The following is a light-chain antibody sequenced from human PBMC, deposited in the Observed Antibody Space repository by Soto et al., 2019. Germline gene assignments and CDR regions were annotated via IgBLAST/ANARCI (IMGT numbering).Light chain of an antibody. J-gene: IGKJ2*01. CDR3: QQRSNWPYT. Sequence: EIVLTQSPATLSLSPGERATLSCRASQGVSSYLAWYQQKPGQAPRLLIYDASNRATGIPARFSGSGSGTDFTLTISILEPEDFAVYYCQQRSNWPYTFGQGTKLEIK. CDR1: QGVSSY. CDR2: DAS. V-gene: IGKV3-11*01.